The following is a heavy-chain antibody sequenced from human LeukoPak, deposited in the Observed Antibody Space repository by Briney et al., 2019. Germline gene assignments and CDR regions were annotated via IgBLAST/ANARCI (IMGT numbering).Heavy chain of an antibody. J-gene: IGHJ5*02. Sequence: SETLSLTCTVSGGSISSSSYYWGWIRQPPGKGLEWIGSIYYSGSTYYNPSLKSRVAISVDTSKNQFSLKLSSVTAADTAVYYCARDLVGGYDILTGYPLNWFDPWGQGTLVTVSS. CDR2: IYYSGST. CDR3: ARDLVGGYDILTGYPLNWFDP. D-gene: IGHD3-9*01. CDR1: GGSISSSSYY. V-gene: IGHV4-39*07.